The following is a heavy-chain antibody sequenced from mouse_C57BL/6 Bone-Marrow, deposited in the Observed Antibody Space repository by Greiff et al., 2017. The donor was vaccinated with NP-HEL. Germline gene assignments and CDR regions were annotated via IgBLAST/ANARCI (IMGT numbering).Heavy chain of an antibody. J-gene: IGHJ2*01. CDR2: IDPDSGGP. CDR3: ARYYYESGYFDY. CDR1: GYTFTNYW. Sequence: VQLQQPGAELVKPGASVKLSCKASGYTFTNYWMHWVKQRPGRGLEWIGRIDPDSGGPKYNEKFKSKATLTVDKPSSTAYMQLSSLTSEDSAVDNCARYYYESGYFDYWGQGTTLTVTS. V-gene: IGHV1-72*01. D-gene: IGHD1-1*01.